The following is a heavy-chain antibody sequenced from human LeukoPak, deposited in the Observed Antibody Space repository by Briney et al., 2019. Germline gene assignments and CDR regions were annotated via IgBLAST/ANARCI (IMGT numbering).Heavy chain of an antibody. CDR2: ISSSSSYI. V-gene: IGHV3-21*01. D-gene: IGHD3-10*01. J-gene: IGHJ4*02. Sequence: PGGSLRLSCAASGFTFSSYSMNWVRQAPGKGLEWVSSISSSSSYIYYADSVKGRFTISRDNAKNSLYLQMNSLRAEDTAVYYCARENTYYYGSGSYYPAFDYWGQGTLVTVSS. CDR1: GFTFSSYS. CDR3: ARENTYYYGSGSYYPAFDY.